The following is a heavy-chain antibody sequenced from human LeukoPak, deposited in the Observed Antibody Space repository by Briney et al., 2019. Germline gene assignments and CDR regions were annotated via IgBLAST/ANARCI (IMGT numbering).Heavy chain of an antibody. CDR1: GGTFSSYA. V-gene: IGHV1-69*13. D-gene: IGHD2-2*01. J-gene: IGHJ4*02. CDR2: IIPIFGTA. Sequence: SVKVSCKASGGTFSSYAISWVRQAPGQGLEWMGGIIPIFGTANYAQKFQGRVTITADESTSTAYMELSSLRAEDTAVYYCAKDYIVVVPAALFGGQGTLVTVSS. CDR3: AKDYIVVVPAALF.